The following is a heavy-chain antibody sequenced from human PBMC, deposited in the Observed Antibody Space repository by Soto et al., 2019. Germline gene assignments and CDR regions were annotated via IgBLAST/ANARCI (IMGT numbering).Heavy chain of an antibody. J-gene: IGHJ4*02. Sequence: PGGSLRLSCAASGFTFSSYAMHWVRQAPGKGLEWVAVISYDGSNKYYADSVKGRFTISRDNSKNTLYLQMNSLRAEDTAVYYCARAHLNYDILTGPFDYWGQGTMVTVYS. CDR2: ISYDGSNK. V-gene: IGHV3-30-3*01. CDR3: ARAHLNYDILTGPFDY. CDR1: GFTFSSYA. D-gene: IGHD3-9*01.